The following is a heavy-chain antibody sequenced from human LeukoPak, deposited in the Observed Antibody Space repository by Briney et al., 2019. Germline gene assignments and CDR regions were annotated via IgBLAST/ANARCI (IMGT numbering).Heavy chain of an antibody. CDR1: GGSISSNTYY. Sequence: PSETLSLTCTVSGGSISSNTYYWGWIRQPPGKGLEWIGSIYYSGSTYYNPSLKSRVTISVDTSKNQISLKLRSVTAADTAVYYCEREGNTANYYYYYYLDVWGKGTTVTVSS. J-gene: IGHJ6*03. V-gene: IGHV4-39*07. D-gene: IGHD5-18*01. CDR3: EREGNTANYYYYYYLDV. CDR2: IYYSGST.